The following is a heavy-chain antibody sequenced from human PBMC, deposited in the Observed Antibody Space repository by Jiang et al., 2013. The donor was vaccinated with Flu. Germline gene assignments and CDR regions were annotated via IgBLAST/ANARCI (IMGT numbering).Heavy chain of an antibody. CDR3: ARGQAWFDR. V-gene: IGHV1-18*01. CDR2: ISIYTGDT. J-gene: IGHJ5*02. Sequence: RQAPGQGLEWMGWISIYTGDTYYAQKFQGRVTMTTDTSTTTAYMELTSLRSDDTAKYYCARGQAWFDRWGQGTLVTVSS.